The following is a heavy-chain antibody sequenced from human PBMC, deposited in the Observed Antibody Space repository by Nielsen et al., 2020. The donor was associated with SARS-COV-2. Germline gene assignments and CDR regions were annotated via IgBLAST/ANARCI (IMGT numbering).Heavy chain of an antibody. V-gene: IGHV3-30*18. CDR1: GFTFSTYG. CDR2: MSYDGSNK. CDR3: AKDWTGIVVVPSGGVDY. Sequence: GESLKTSWAASGFTFSTYGMPWVRQAPGKGLEWVAAMSYDGSNKYYVDSVKGRFTISRDNSKNTLYLQMSSLREEDTAVYYCAKDWTGIVVVPSGGVDYWGQGTPVTVSS. J-gene: IGHJ4*02. D-gene: IGHD2-15*01.